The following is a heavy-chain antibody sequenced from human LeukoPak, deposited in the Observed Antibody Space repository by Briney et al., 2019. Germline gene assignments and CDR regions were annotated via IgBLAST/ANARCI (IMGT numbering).Heavy chain of an antibody. CDR3: ASDLYRPQQLGLIDS. J-gene: IGHJ4*02. D-gene: IGHD6-13*01. Sequence: GGSLRLTCAASGFTFSRYSMKWVRQAPGKGLEWVSSISSGSSYIYYADSVKGRFTISRDNAKNSLYLLMNSLRAEDTAVYYCASDLYRPQQLGLIDSWGQGTLVTVSS. CDR1: GFTFSRYS. CDR2: ISSGSSYI. V-gene: IGHV3-21*01.